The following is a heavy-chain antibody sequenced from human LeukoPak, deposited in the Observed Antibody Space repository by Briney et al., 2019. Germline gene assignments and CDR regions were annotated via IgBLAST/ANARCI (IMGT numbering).Heavy chain of an antibody. Sequence: SETLSLTCTVSGGSISSYYWSWIRQPPGKGLEWIGYIYYSGSTNYNPSLKSRVTISVDTSKNQFSLKLSSVTAADTALYYCAKPGDFCSGVTCGNNWFDPWGQGTLVTVSS. CDR1: GGSISSYY. CDR2: IYYSGST. V-gene: IGHV4-59*08. CDR3: AKPGDFCSGVTCGNNWFDP. J-gene: IGHJ5*02. D-gene: IGHD2-15*01.